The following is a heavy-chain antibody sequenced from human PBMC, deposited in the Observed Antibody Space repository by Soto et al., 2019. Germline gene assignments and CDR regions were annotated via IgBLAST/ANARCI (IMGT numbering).Heavy chain of an antibody. D-gene: IGHD3-3*01. Sequence: QVQLQESGPGLVKPSETLSLTCTVSGGSISTYYWTWIRQPPGKGLEWIGYIYYSGSTNYNPSLESRVTISVDTSRTQFPLKLSSVTAADTAVYYCARGGDFWSGASRGYFDYWGQGTLVTVSS. CDR2: IYYSGST. CDR1: GGSISTYY. J-gene: IGHJ4*02. V-gene: IGHV4-59*01. CDR3: ARGGDFWSGASRGYFDY.